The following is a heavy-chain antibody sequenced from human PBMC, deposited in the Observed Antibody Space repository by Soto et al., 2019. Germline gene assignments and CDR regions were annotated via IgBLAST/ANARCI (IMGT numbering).Heavy chain of an antibody. CDR3: ATLPTPPHPYASSGYLDY. J-gene: IGHJ4*02. CDR1: GYRFSTYW. Sequence: LGESLKISCKGSGYRFSTYWIGWVRQMPGKGLEWMGIIYPSDSNSRYSPSFQGQVTISADTSISTAYLQWSSLKASDTAMYYRATLPTPPHPYASSGYLDYFHQRTMV. D-gene: IGHD3-22*01. CDR2: IYPSDSNS. V-gene: IGHV5-51*01.